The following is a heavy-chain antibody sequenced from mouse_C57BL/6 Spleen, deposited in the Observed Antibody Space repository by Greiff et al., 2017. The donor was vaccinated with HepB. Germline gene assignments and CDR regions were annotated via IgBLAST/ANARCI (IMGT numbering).Heavy chain of an antibody. Sequence: QVQLKESGPELVKPGASVKISCKASGYAFSSSWMNWVKQRPGKGLEWIGRIYPGDGDTNYNGKVKGKATLTADKSSSTAYMQLSSLTSEDSAVYFCARFGYYRYFDVWGTGTTVTVSS. D-gene: IGHD2-2*01. V-gene: IGHV1-82*01. J-gene: IGHJ1*03. CDR3: ARFGYYRYFDV. CDR2: IYPGDGDT. CDR1: GYAFSSSW.